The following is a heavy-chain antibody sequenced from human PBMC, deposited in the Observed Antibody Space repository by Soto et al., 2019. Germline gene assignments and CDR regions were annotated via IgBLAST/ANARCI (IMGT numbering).Heavy chain of an antibody. V-gene: IGHV3-7*02. Sequence: PGGSLRLSYEATGFPFRTFWMTWVRQAPGKGLEWVANIKQDGSEKYYVDSVKGRFTISRDNAKDSLFLQMNSLRAEDTAVYYCATHPDSSGWYSWGQGT. CDR1: GFPFRTFW. J-gene: IGHJ4*02. CDR3: ATHPDSSGWYS. CDR2: IKQDGSEK. D-gene: IGHD6-13*01.